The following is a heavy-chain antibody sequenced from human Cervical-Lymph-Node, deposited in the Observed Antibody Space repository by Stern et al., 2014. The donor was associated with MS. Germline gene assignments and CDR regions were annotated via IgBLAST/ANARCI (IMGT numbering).Heavy chain of an antibody. CDR3: ATHRGRVTYYYGMDV. D-gene: IGHD2-21*02. CDR1: GYTLSEIS. Sequence: VQLVESGAEVKKPGGSVKVSCKGSGYTLSEISMHWVRQAPGKGLEWMGGFDPEHGETRYAQKFQGRVTMAEDRSTDTAYMELSSLRSEDTAVYYCATHRGRVTYYYGMDVWGQGTTVTVSS. CDR2: FDPEHGET. V-gene: IGHV1-24*01. J-gene: IGHJ6*02.